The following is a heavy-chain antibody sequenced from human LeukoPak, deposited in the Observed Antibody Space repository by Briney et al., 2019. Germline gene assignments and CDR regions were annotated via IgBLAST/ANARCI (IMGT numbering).Heavy chain of an antibody. CDR2: IYHSGST. V-gene: IGHV4-39*07. J-gene: IGHJ4*02. CDR1: GGSTSSSNYY. CDR3: ARSGTKVGAADY. Sequence: KASETLSLTCTVSGGSTSSSNYYWGWIRQPPGKGLEWIGEIYHSGSTNYNPSLKSRVTISVDKSKNQFSLKLSSVTAADTAVYYCARSGTKVGAADYWGQGTLVTVSS. D-gene: IGHD1-26*01.